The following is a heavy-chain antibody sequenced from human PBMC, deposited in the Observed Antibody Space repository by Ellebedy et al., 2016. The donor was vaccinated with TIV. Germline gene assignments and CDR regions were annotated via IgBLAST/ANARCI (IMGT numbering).Heavy chain of an antibody. CDR2: ISSSSSTI. CDR1: GFTFSTYS. CDR3: ARDKARAGIANYWYFDL. Sequence: PGGSLRLSCAASGFTFSTYSMNWVRQAPGKGLEWVSYISSSSSTIYYADSVKGRFTISRDNAKNSLYLQMNSLRAEDTAVYYCARDKARAGIANYWYFDLWGRGTLVTVSS. J-gene: IGHJ2*01. D-gene: IGHD6-13*01. V-gene: IGHV3-48*01.